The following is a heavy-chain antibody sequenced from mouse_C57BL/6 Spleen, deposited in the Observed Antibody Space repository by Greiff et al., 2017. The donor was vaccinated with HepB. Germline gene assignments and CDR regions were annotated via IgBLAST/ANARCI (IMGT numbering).Heavy chain of an antibody. CDR2: INPGSGGT. CDR1: GYAFTNYL. J-gene: IGHJ2*01. V-gene: IGHV1-54*01. D-gene: IGHD1-1*01. Sequence: QVQLQQSGAELVRPGTSVKVSCKASGYAFTNYLIEWVKQRPGQGLEWIGVINPGSGGTNYNEKFKGKATLTADKSSSTAYMQLSSLTAEDSAVYFCARGGFITTVNFDYWGQGTTLTVSS. CDR3: ARGGFITTVNFDY.